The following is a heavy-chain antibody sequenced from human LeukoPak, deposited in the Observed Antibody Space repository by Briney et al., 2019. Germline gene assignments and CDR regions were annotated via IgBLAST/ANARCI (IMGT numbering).Heavy chain of an antibody. J-gene: IGHJ4*02. V-gene: IGHV3-21*01. CDR3: ARAPAHYYDSSDHYYVGESYFDY. Sequence: PGGSLRLSCTVSGFTFSRHWMNWVRQAPGKGLEWVSSISSSSRYIYYADSVKGRFTISRDNAKNSLYLQMNSLRAEDTAVYYCARAPAHYYDSSDHYYVGESYFDYWGQGTLVTVSS. CDR1: GFTFSRHW. D-gene: IGHD3-22*01. CDR2: ISSSSRYI.